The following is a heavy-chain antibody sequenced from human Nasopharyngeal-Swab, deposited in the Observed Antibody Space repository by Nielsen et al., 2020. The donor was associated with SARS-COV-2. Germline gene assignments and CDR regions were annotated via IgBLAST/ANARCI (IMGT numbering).Heavy chain of an antibody. Sequence: GESLKISCAASGFTFSSYAMSWVRQAPGKGLEGVSAISGSGRSTYYADSVKGRFTISRDNSKNTLYLQMNSLRAEDTAVYFCAKLDIGGWLGSTTGYFDYWGQGTLVTVSS. J-gene: IGHJ4*02. CDR1: GFTFSSYA. D-gene: IGHD2/OR15-2a*01. CDR2: ISGSGRST. V-gene: IGHV3-23*01. CDR3: AKLDIGGWLGSTTGYFDY.